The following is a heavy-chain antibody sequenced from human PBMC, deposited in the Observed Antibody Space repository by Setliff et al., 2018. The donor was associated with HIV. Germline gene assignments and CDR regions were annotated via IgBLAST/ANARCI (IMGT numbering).Heavy chain of an antibody. CDR2: IGTGGDT. Sequence: TGGSLRLSCEASGFTFSDYDFHWVRQAAGKGLEWVSAIGTGGDTYYVDSVKGRFTISRDNAKNSLYLQMNSLRPEDTAVYYCAKDSSPSWSPFDYWGQGTLVTVSS. D-gene: IGHD6-13*01. CDR1: GFTFSDYD. J-gene: IGHJ4*02. CDR3: AKDSSPSWSPFDY. V-gene: IGHV3-13*01.